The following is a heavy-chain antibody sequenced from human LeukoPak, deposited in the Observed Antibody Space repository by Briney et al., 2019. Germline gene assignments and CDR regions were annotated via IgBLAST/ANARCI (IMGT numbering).Heavy chain of an antibody. J-gene: IGHJ4*02. D-gene: IGHD2-2*01. Sequence: QPGRSLRLSCAASGFIFSTYGMHWVRQAPGKGLEWVAVIWYDGSNKYYGDSVKGRFTISRDNSKNTLYLQMNSLRAEDTAVYYCARSAGYCSSTSCYYYDYWGQGTLVTVSS. CDR1: GFIFSTYG. V-gene: IGHV3-33*01. CDR2: IWYDGSNK. CDR3: ARSAGYCSSTSCYYYDY.